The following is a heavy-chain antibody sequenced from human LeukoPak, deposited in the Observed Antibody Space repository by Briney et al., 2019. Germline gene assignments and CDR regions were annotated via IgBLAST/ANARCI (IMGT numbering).Heavy chain of an antibody. V-gene: IGHV3-53*01. J-gene: IGHJ4*02. CDR2: IYSGGST. CDR3: ASRRPGSYPEFDY. CDR1: GFTVSSNY. Sequence: GGSLRLSCAASGFTVSSNYMSWVRQAPGKGLEWVSVIYSGGSTYYADSVKGRFTISRDNSKNTLYLQMNSLRAEDTAVYYCASRRPGSYPEFDYWGQGTLVTVPS. D-gene: IGHD3-10*01.